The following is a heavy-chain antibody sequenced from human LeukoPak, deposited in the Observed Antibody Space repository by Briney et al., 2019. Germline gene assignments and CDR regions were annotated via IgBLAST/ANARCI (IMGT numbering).Heavy chain of an antibody. D-gene: IGHD5/OR15-5a*01. V-gene: IGHV1-18*04. Sequence: ASVKVSCKASGYSFTSNYIHWVRQAPGQGLEWMGWISTYNGNTNYAPKLQGRVTMTTDTSTSTAYMELRSLRSDDTAVYYCASVSPPGVDYWGQGTLVTVSS. CDR2: ISTYNGNT. CDR1: GYSFTSNY. CDR3: ASVSPPGVDY. J-gene: IGHJ4*02.